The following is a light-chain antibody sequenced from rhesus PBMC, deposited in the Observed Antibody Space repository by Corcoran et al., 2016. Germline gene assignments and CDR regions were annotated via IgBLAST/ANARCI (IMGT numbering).Light chain of an antibody. Sequence: QATLTQPPSVSGSPGQSVTISCTGSSSDIGFYNYVSWYQLHPGTAPKLVIYDVTKRPSGVSDRFSGSKSDNTASLIISGLQAEDEADYYCSSYAGNTLDVFGSGTKLTVL. CDR1: SSDIGFYNY. V-gene: IGLV2-32*02. CDR2: DVT. CDR3: SSYAGNTLDV. J-gene: IGLJ6*01.